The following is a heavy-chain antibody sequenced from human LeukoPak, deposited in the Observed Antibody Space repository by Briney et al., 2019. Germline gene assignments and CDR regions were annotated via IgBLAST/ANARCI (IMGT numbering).Heavy chain of an antibody. V-gene: IGHV4-39*01. CDR1: GGSISSSSYY. J-gene: IGHJ4*02. CDR2: IYYSGST. D-gene: IGHD2-15*01. CDR3: ASRYCSGGSCPFDY. Sequence: SETLSLTCTVSGGSISSSSYYWGWIRQPPGKGLGWIGSIYYSGSTYCNPSLKSRVTISVDTSKNQFSLKLSSVTAADTAVYYCASRYCSGGSCPFDYWGQGTLVTVSS.